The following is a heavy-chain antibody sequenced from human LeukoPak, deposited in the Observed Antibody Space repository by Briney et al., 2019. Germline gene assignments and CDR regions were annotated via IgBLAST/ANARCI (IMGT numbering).Heavy chain of an antibody. J-gene: IGHJ4*02. Sequence: GASVKVSCKASGYTFTSYYMHWVRQAPGQGLEWMGLINPSGGSTSSAQKFQGTVTMSRDTSTSTVYMGLSSLRSEDTAVYYCARDTPRGYSYGCPFDYWGQGTLVTVSS. D-gene: IGHD5-18*01. CDR2: INPSGGST. CDR1: GYTFTSYY. V-gene: IGHV1-46*01. CDR3: ARDTPRGYSYGCPFDY.